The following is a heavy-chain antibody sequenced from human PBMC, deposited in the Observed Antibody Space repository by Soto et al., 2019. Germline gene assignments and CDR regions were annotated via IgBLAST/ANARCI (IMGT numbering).Heavy chain of an antibody. V-gene: IGHV3-23*01. D-gene: IGHD6-13*01. Sequence: LRVSCAASGGPFRGYPMYCVRKAPGKGLEWVSVISGSGGSKYYADSVKGRFTISRDNSKNTLYLQMNSLRDDDTAVYYCARGSSNWAYYFDFWGQGTLVTVSS. CDR2: ISGSGGSK. CDR1: GGPFRGYP. J-gene: IGHJ4*02. CDR3: ARGSSNWAYYFDF.